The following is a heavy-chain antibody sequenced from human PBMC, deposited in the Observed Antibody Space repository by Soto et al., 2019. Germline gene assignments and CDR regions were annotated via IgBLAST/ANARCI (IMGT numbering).Heavy chain of an antibody. CDR1: GYSFTSYW. Sequence: EVQLVQSGAEVKKPGESLKISCKGSGYSFTSYWIGWVRQMPGKGLEWMGIIYPGDSDTRYSPSFQGQVTISADKSISTAYLQWSSLKASDTAMYYCARQRRITIFGVVRIDAFDIWGQGTMVTVSS. V-gene: IGHV5-51*01. J-gene: IGHJ3*02. D-gene: IGHD3-3*01. CDR2: IYPGDSDT. CDR3: ARQRRITIFGVVRIDAFDI.